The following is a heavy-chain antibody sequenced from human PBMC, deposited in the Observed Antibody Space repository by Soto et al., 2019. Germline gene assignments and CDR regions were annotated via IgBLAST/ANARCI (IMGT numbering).Heavy chain of an antibody. J-gene: IGHJ6*02. CDR3: ARDRGGGWYLTHYYCGMEA. D-gene: IGHD6-19*01. V-gene: IGHV1-2*02. CDR2: INPNRGGT. Sequence: QVQLVQSGAEVKKPGASVKVSCKASGYTFSGYYMHWVRQAPGQGLEWMGWINPNRGGTNYLQKFQGRVTITRDRSISTACMERSRFRSDDTPVYYCARDRGGGWYLTHYYCGMEAWGQGTTVTVSS. CDR1: GYTFSGYY.